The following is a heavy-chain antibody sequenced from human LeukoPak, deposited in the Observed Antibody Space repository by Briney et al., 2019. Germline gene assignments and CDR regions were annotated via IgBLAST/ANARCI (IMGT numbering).Heavy chain of an antibody. J-gene: IGHJ5*02. V-gene: IGHV4-34*01. CDR2: ISHSGGT. D-gene: IGHD2-2*01. Sequence: PSETLSLTCAVYGGSFSGYYWSWIRQPPGKGLEWIGEISHSGGTNYNPSLKSRVTISVDTSKNQFSLKLSSVTAADTAVYYCASQSRVVPAAKGFDPWGQGTLVTVSS. CDR1: GGSFSGYY. CDR3: ASQSRVVPAAKGFDP.